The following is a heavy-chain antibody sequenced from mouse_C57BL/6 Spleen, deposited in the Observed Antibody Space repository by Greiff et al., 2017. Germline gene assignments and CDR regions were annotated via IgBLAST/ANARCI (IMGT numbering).Heavy chain of an antibody. J-gene: IGHJ3*01. V-gene: IGHV6-3*01. CDR3: TYYDYDPFAY. CDR2: IRLKSDNYAT. D-gene: IGHD2-4*01. Sequence: EVHLVESGGGLVQPGGSMKLSCVASGFTFSNYWMNWVRQSPEKGLEWVAQIRLKSDNYATHYAESVKGRFTISRDDSKSSVYLQMNNLRAEDTGIYYCTYYDYDPFAYWGQGTLVTVSA. CDR1: GFTFSNYW.